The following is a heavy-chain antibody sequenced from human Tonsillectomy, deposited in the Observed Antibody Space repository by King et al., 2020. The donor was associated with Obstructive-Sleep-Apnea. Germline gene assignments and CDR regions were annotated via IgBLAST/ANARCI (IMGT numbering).Heavy chain of an antibody. CDR3: ARLQLGSGRSWFDP. D-gene: IGHD3-10*01. CDR2: INHRGST. CDR1: GGSFSGYY. V-gene: IGHV4-34*01. J-gene: IGHJ5*02. Sequence: GQLQQWGAGLLKPSETLSLTCAVYGGSFSGYYWGWIRQPPGKGLEYIGEINHRGSTNYNPSLKSLVTISVDTSKNQFSLKLSSVTAADRAVYYCARLQLGSGRSWFDPWGQGALVTVSS.